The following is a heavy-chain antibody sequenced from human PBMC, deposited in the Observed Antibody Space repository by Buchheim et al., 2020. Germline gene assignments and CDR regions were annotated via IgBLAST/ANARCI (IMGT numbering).Heavy chain of an antibody. V-gene: IGHV3-7*03. CDR2: IKQDGSEK. D-gene: IGHD6-6*01. CDR1: GFTFSSYW. Sequence: EVQLVESGGGLVQPGGSLRLSCAASGFTFSSYWMSWVRQAPGKGLEWVANIKQDGSEKYYVDSVKGRFIISRDNAKNSLYLQMNSLRAEDTAVYYCARDSRAYSSFYYFDYWGQGTL. J-gene: IGHJ4*02. CDR3: ARDSRAYSSFYYFDY.